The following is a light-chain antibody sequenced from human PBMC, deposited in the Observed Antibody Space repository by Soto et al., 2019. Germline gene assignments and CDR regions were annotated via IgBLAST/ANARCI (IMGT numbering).Light chain of an antibody. Sequence: DIQMTQSPSSLSASVGDRVTITCRASQSISTYLNWYQQTLGKAPKLLIFDTSTLQPGVPSRFSGSGSGADFTLTISSLRPEDFGTYYCQQSYSTPRLTFGQGTRVDIE. CDR3: QQSYSTPRLT. V-gene: IGKV1-39*01. CDR2: DTS. J-gene: IGKJ5*01. CDR1: QSISTY.